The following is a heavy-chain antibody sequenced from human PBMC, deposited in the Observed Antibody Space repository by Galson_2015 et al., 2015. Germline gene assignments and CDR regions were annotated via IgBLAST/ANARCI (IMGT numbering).Heavy chain of an antibody. CDR2: ISGSGGST. CDR3: AKEAYGSGWDYFED. CDR1: GFTFRTYA. J-gene: IGHJ4*02. Sequence: SLRLSCAASGFTFRTYAMSWVRQAPGKGLEWVSGISGSGGSTYHADSVEGRFTISRDNSKNTLYLQMNSLRAEDTATYYCAKEAYGSGWDYFEDWGQGTVVTVSS. D-gene: IGHD6-19*01. V-gene: IGHV3-23*01.